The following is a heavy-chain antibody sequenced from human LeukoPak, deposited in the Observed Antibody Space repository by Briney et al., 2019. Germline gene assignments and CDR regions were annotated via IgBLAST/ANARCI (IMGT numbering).Heavy chain of an antibody. Sequence: SETLSLTCTVSGGSISSSSYYWGWIRQPPGKGLEWIGSIYYSGSTYYNPSLKSRVAISVDTSKNQFSLKLSSVTAADTAVYYCARAYDTLDYWGQGTLVTVSS. CDR1: GGSISSSSYY. D-gene: IGHD3-22*01. CDR2: IYYSGST. J-gene: IGHJ4*02. CDR3: ARAYDTLDY. V-gene: IGHV4-39*07.